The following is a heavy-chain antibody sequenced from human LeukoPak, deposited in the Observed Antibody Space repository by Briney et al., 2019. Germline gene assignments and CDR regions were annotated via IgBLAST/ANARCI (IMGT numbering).Heavy chain of an antibody. V-gene: IGHV1-69*05. Sequence: SVKVSCKASGGTFSSYAMSWVRQAPGQGLEWMGMIIPIFGTANYAQKFQGRVTITTDESTSTAYMELSSLRSEDTAVYYCAATPDYDFWSGYFSAWGQGTLVTVSS. CDR1: GGTFSSYA. CDR3: AATPDYDFWSGYFSA. CDR2: IIPIFGTA. J-gene: IGHJ4*02. D-gene: IGHD3-3*01.